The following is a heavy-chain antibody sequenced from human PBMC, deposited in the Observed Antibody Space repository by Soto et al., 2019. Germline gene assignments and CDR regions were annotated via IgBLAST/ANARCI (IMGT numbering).Heavy chain of an antibody. CDR2: IIPITGTA. Sequence: HAQLMQSGAEVKKPGSSVKVACKASGGTFSSYAISWVRQAPGQGLEWMGGIIPITGTANYAQTCQGRVTITAGESTSTVDMELGSLRSEDTAVYCCARSQGSSTILAIYYYYYYGMDVWGQGTTVTVSS. V-gene: IGHV1-69*01. D-gene: IGHD2-2*01. CDR3: ARSQGSSTILAIYYYYYYGMDV. J-gene: IGHJ6*02. CDR1: GGTFSSYA.